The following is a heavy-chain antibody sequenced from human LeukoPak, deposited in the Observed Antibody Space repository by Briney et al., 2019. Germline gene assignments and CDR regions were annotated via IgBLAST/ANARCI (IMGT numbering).Heavy chain of an antibody. D-gene: IGHD3-3*01. V-gene: IGHV1-46*01. Sequence: ASVKVSCKASGYTFTSYYMHWVRQAPGQGLEWMGIINPSGGSTSYAQKFQGRVTMTRDMSTSTVYMELSSLRSEDTAVYYCARGRTTNYDFWTRLNWFDPWGQGTLVTVSS. CDR1: GYTFTSYY. J-gene: IGHJ5*02. CDR2: INPSGGST. CDR3: ARGRTTNYDFWTRLNWFDP.